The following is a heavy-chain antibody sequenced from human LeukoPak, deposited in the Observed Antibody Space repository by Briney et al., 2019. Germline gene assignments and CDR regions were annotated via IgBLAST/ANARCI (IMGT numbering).Heavy chain of an antibody. CDR2: IYTSGST. Sequence: SETLSLTCTVSGGSISSYYWSWIRQPPGKGLEWIGYIYTSGSTNYNPSLKSRVTISVGTSKNQFSLKLSSVTAADTAVYYCARNELGSPASVDYWGQGTLVTVSS. CDR1: GGSISSYY. V-gene: IGHV4-4*09. CDR3: ARNELGSPASVDY. J-gene: IGHJ4*02. D-gene: IGHD3-3*02.